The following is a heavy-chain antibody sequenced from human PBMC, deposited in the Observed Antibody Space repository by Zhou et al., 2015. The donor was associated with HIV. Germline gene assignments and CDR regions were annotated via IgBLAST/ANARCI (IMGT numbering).Heavy chain of an antibody. CDR1: GFTFGDYG. CDR3: AKDYYGSGYRYFDY. Sequence: EVELVESGGGLVQPGRSLRLSCAASGFTFGDYGMHWVRQRPGKGLEWVSGLSWNSGSIGYADSVKGRFTISRDNAKNSLYLQMNSLRAEDTALYYCAKDYYGSGYRYFDYWGQGTLVTVSS. CDR2: LSWNSGSI. J-gene: IGHJ4*02. D-gene: IGHD3-22*01. V-gene: IGHV3-9*01.